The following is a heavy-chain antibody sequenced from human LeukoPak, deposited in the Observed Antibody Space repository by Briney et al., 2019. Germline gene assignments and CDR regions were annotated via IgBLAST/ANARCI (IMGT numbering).Heavy chain of an antibody. J-gene: IGHJ4*02. D-gene: IGHD6-13*01. V-gene: IGHV1-58*02. CDR2: IVVGSGNT. CDR1: GFTFTSSA. CDR3: ARDLGGQQLVPLGY. Sequence: AASVKVSCKASGFTFTSSAMQWVRQARGQRLEWIGWIVVGSGNTNYAQKFRERVTITRDMSTSTAYMELSSLRSEDTAVYYCARDLGGQQLVPLGYWGQGTLVTVSS.